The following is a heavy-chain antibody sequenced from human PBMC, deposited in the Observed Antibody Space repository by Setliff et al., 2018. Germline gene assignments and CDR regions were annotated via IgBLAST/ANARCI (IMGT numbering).Heavy chain of an antibody. CDR3: ARVGTAGGYYFDF. CDR1: GCRFSSYW. CDR2: IFPADSDT. J-gene: IGHJ4*02. V-gene: IGHV5-51*01. Sequence: PGESLKISCKGSGCRFSSYWIGWVRQMPGKGLEWIGIIFPADSDTRYSPSFQGQVTISADKSISTAYVQWRSLKASDTAMYYCARVGTAGGYYFDFWGQGALVTVSS. D-gene: IGHD2-15*01.